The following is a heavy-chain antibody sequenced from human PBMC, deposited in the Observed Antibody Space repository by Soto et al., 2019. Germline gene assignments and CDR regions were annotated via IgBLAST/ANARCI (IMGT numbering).Heavy chain of an antibody. V-gene: IGHV4-59*01. Sequence: PSETLSLTCTVSGGSISSYYWSWIRQPPGKGLEWIGYIYYSGSTNYNPSLKSRVTISVDTSKNQFSLKLSSVTAADTAVYYCARDPGTTTPYNLDVWGKGTTVTVSS. J-gene: IGHJ6*04. CDR3: ARDPGTTTPYNLDV. CDR2: IYYSGST. D-gene: IGHD1-20*01. CDR1: GGSISSYY.